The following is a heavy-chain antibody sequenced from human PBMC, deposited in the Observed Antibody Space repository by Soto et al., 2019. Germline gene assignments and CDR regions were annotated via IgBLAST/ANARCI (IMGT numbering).Heavy chain of an antibody. Sequence: GGFLRLSCAASGFTFRSYGMHWVRQAPGKGLEWVAVISYDGSNKYYADSVKGRFTISRDNSKNTLYLQMNSLRAEDTAVYYCAKGMRITIFGPYYYGMDVWGQGTTVTVSS. CDR2: ISYDGSNK. V-gene: IGHV3-30*18. CDR1: GFTFRSYG. J-gene: IGHJ6*02. CDR3: AKGMRITIFGPYYYGMDV. D-gene: IGHD3-3*01.